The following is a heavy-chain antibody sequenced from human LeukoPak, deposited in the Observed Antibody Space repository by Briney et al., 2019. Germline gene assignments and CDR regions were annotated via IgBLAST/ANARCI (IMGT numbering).Heavy chain of an antibody. Sequence: SETLSLTCAVYGGSFSGYYWSWIRQPPGKGLEWIGEINRSGSTNYNPSLKSRVTISVDTSKNQFSLNLSSVTAADTAVYYCARGLKGGSGYYYYYYMDVWGKRTTVTVSS. CDR1: GGSFSGYY. J-gene: IGHJ6*03. D-gene: IGHD2-15*01. V-gene: IGHV4-34*01. CDR3: ARGLKGGSGYYYYYYMDV. CDR2: INRSGST.